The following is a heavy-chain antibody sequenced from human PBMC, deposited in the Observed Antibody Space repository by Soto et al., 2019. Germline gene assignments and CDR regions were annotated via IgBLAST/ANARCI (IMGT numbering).Heavy chain of an antibody. CDR3: ARDRVYYDILTGYYPFDY. Sequence: QVQLVQSGAEVKKPGASVKVSCKASGYTFTSYGISWVRQAPGQGLEWMGWISAHNGNTNYAQKLQGRVTMTTDTSTSTAYMELRSLRSDDTAVYYCARDRVYYDILTGYYPFDYWGQGTLVTVSS. J-gene: IGHJ4*02. V-gene: IGHV1-18*01. CDR1: GYTFTSYG. D-gene: IGHD3-9*01. CDR2: ISAHNGNT.